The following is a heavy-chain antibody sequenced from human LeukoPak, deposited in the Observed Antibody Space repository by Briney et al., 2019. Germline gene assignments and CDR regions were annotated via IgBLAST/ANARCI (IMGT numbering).Heavy chain of an antibody. V-gene: IGHV3-66*02. CDR1: GFTVSSNY. J-gene: IGHJ4*02. D-gene: IGHD3-22*01. CDR2: IYSGGST. Sequence: GGSLRLSCAASGFTVSSNYMSWVREAPGKGLEWVSVIYSGGSTYYADSVKGRFTISRDNSKNTLYLQMNSLRAEDTAVYYCAKAEVTMIVGGFDYWGQGTLVTVSS. CDR3: AKAEVTMIVGGFDY.